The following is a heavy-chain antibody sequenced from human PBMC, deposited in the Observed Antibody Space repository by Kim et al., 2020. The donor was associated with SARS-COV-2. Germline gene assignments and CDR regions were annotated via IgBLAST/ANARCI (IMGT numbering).Heavy chain of an antibody. D-gene: IGHD3-10*01. Sequence: GGSLRLSCAASGFTFSSYGMHWVRQAPGKGLEWVAVISYDGSNKYYADSVKGRFTISRDNSKNTLYLQMNSLRAEDTAVYYCAKDIKVLMSFDAFDIWGQGTMVTVSS. CDR3: AKDIKVLMSFDAFDI. CDR1: GFTFSSYG. CDR2: ISYDGSNK. V-gene: IGHV3-30*18. J-gene: IGHJ3*02.